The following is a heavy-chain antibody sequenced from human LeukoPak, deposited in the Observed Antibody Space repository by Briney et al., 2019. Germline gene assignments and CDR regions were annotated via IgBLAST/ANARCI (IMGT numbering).Heavy chain of an antibody. D-gene: IGHD3-22*01. J-gene: IGHJ5*02. CDR2: ISSSSSYI. CDR1: GFTFSSYS. Sequence: GGSLRLSCAASGFTFSSYSMNWVRQAPGKGLEWVSSISSSSSYIYYADSVKGRFTISRDNDKNSLYLQMNSLRAEDTAVYYCARDPWGYYDSSGYYPWGQGTLVTVSS. CDR3: ARDPWGYYDSSGYYP. V-gene: IGHV3-21*01.